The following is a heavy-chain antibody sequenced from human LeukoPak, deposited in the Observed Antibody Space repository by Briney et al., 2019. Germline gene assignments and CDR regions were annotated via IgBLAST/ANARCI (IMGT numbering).Heavy chain of an antibody. CDR1: GFTFSSYW. CDR2: INSDGSST. V-gene: IGHV3-74*01. J-gene: IGHJ5*02. D-gene: IGHD6-19*01. CDR3: ARVRDSSGWYGFDP. Sequence: GGSLRLSCAASGFTFSSYWMHWVRQAPGKGLVWVSRINSDGSSTSYADSVKGRVTISRDNAKNTLYLQMNSLRAEDTAVYYCARVRDSSGWYGFDPWGQGTLVTVSS.